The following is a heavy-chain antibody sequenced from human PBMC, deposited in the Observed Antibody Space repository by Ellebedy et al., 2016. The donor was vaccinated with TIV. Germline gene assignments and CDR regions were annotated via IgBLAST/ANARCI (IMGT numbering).Heavy chain of an antibody. CDR1: GDSISPYY. CDR3: ARALGSGMFDY. CDR2: VYYSGST. J-gene: IGHJ4*02. V-gene: IGHV4-59*01. D-gene: IGHD3-10*02. Sequence: MPSETLSLTCTVSGDSISPYYWSWIRQTPGKGLEWIGYVYYSGSTDYNPSLKSRVSMSVDTSKNQFSLRLSSVTAADTAVYHCARALGSGMFDYWGQGTLVTVSS.